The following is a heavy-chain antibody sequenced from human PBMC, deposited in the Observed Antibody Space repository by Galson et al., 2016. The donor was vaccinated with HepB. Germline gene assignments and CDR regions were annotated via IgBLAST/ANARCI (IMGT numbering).Heavy chain of an antibody. CDR3: TRGGYRNERYYYMDV. Sequence: ETLSLTCAVYGGSFTSYYWTWVRQTPGKGLEWIAEINHSGSANYSPSLKSRVSISIDTSKNQLSLKVRSVTAADTAVYYCTRGGYRNERYYYMDVWGNGTTVIVSS. V-gene: IGHV4-34*03. CDR2: INHSGSA. D-gene: IGHD5-18*01. J-gene: IGHJ6*03. CDR1: GGSFTSYY.